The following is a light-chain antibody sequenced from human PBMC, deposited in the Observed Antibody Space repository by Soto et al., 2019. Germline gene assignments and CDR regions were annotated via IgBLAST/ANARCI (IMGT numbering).Light chain of an antibody. CDR1: SSNIGAGYD. J-gene: IGLJ1*01. CDR3: QSYDSSLSGYV. Sequence: QSVLTQPPSVSGAPGQSVTISCTGSSSNIGAGYDVHWYQQLPGTAPKLLIYVNTNRPSGVPDRFSGSKSGTSASLAITGLQAEDEADYYCQSYDSSLSGYVFGTGTKVTVL. V-gene: IGLV1-40*01. CDR2: VNT.